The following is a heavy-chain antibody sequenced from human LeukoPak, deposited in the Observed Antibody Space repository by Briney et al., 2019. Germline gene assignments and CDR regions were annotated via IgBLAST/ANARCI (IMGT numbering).Heavy chain of an antibody. Sequence: GGSLRLSCAASGFTFSSYWMSWVRQAPGKGLEWVANIKQDGSEKYYVDSVKGRSTISRDNAKNSLYLQMNSLRAEDTAVYYCARIPVAGTNYYYGMDVWGQGTTVTVSS. J-gene: IGHJ6*02. CDR2: IKQDGSEK. V-gene: IGHV3-7*01. CDR3: ARIPVAGTNYYYGMDV. CDR1: GFTFSSYW. D-gene: IGHD6-19*01.